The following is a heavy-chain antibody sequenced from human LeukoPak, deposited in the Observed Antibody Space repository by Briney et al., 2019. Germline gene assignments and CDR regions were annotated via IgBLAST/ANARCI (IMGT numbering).Heavy chain of an antibody. D-gene: IGHD3-22*01. Sequence: PSETLSLTCAVSGGSISSSSWWSWVRQPPGKGLEWIGEIYHSGSTNYNPSLKSRVTISVDKSKNQFSLKLSSVTAADTAVYYCARKYYYDSSGYYKWVYFDYWGQGTLVTVSS. CDR2: IYHSGST. V-gene: IGHV4-4*02. CDR3: ARKYYYDSSGYYKWVYFDY. J-gene: IGHJ4*02. CDR1: GGSISSSSW.